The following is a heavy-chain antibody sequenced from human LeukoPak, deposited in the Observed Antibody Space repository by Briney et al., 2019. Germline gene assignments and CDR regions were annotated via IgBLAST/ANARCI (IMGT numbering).Heavy chain of an antibody. D-gene: IGHD6-13*01. Sequence: GGSLRLSCAASGFTFSSYEMNWVRQAPGKGLEWVSYISSSGSTIYYADSVKGRFTISRDNAKNSLYLQMNSLRAEDTAVYYCARDQGSSWYETDYWGQGTLVTVSS. CDR1: GFTFSSYE. CDR3: ARDQGSSWYETDY. V-gene: IGHV3-48*03. J-gene: IGHJ4*02. CDR2: ISSSGSTI.